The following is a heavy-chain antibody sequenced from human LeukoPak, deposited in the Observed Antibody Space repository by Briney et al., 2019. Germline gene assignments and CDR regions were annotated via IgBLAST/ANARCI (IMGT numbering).Heavy chain of an antibody. V-gene: IGHV1-2*06. CDR2: INPNSGGT. D-gene: IGHD3-3*01. Sequence: ASVKVSCKASGYTFTGYYMHWVRQAPGQGLEWMGRINPNSGGTNYAQKFQGRVTMTRDTSIGTAYMELSRLRSDDTAVYYCARSEGTYYDFWSGYYVHWGQGTLVTVSS. CDR1: GYTFTGYY. J-gene: IGHJ4*02. CDR3: ARSEGTYYDFWSGYYVH.